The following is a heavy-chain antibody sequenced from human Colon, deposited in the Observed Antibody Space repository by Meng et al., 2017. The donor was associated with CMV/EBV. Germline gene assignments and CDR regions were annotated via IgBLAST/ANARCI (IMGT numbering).Heavy chain of an antibody. CDR2: IKQDGSEK. CDR3: ARGKDYDFWGGAWFDP. Sequence: GESLKISYAASGFTFSSYWMSWVRQAPGKGLEWVANIKQDGSEKYYVDSVKGRFTISRDNAKNSLYLQMNSLRAEDTAVYYCARGKDYDFWGGAWFDPWGQGTLVTVSS. V-gene: IGHV3-7*01. CDR1: GFTFSSYW. J-gene: IGHJ5*02. D-gene: IGHD3-3*01.